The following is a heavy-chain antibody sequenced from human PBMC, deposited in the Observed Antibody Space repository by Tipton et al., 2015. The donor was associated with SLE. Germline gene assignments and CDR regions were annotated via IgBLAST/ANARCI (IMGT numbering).Heavy chain of an antibody. Sequence: TLSLTCTVSGGSISSHYWSWIRHPPGEGLEWIGYIYYSGSTTYNPSLKSRVTLSVDTSKNQFSLKLSAVTAAYTAVYYCARVPITKIQGVPSAFDIWGQGTMVTVSS. D-gene: IGHD3-10*01. CDR1: GGSISSHY. CDR2: IYYSGST. J-gene: IGHJ3*02. CDR3: ARVPITKIQGVPSAFDI. V-gene: IGHV4-59*11.